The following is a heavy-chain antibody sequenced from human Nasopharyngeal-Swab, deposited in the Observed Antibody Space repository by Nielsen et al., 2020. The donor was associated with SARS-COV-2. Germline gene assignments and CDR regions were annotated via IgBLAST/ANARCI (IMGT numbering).Heavy chain of an antibody. D-gene: IGHD3-3*01. CDR1: AGSFAGYS. CDR3: AGPFGVVIPYYMDV. CDR2: IDHSGTT. Sequence: SETLSLTCEAYAGSFAGYSWSWIRQPPGKGLEWIGEIDHSGTTNYNPSLKSRVTISIDTSTNQFSLKVNSVTAADTAVYYCAGPFGVVIPYYMDVWGKGTTVTVSS. V-gene: IGHV4-34*01. J-gene: IGHJ6*03.